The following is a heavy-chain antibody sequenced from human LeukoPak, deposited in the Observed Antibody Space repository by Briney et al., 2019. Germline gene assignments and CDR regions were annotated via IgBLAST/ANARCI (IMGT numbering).Heavy chain of an antibody. J-gene: IGHJ4*02. CDR3: ARYPYGTQVVSALGWFDY. Sequence: SETLSLTCIVSGGSISSGDYIWSWIRQPPGEGREWVGYIYYSGSTYYNPSLKGRVTISVDTSKNQFSLKLSSVTAADTAVYYSARYPYGTQVVSALGWFDYWGQGTLVTVSS. V-gene: IGHV4-30-4*08. D-gene: IGHD4-23*01. CDR1: GGSISSGDYI. CDR2: IYYSGST.